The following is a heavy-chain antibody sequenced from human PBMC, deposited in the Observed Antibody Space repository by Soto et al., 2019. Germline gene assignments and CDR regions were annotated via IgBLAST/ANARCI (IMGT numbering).Heavy chain of an antibody. Sequence: ASVKVSCKASGYTFTSYGISWVRQAPGQGLEWMGWISAYNGNTNYAQKLQGRVTIIADESTSTAYMELSSLRSDDTAVYYCARNWNDAYYFDYWGQGTLVTVSS. V-gene: IGHV1-18*01. J-gene: IGHJ4*02. CDR3: ARNWNDAYYFDY. CDR2: ISAYNGNT. CDR1: GYTFTSYG. D-gene: IGHD1-1*01.